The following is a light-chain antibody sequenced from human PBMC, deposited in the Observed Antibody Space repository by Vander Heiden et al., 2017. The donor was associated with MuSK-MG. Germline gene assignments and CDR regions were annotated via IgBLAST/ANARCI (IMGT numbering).Light chain of an antibody. V-gene: IGKV1-5*03. CDR3: QEDNGYLST. CDR2: QAS. J-gene: IGKJ1*01. CDR1: QSVSGW. Sequence: DIQMTQSPSTLSAYVGERVTITCRASQSVSGWLAWYQQRPGKAPELLIYQASSLQSGVPSRFSGSGSGTEFTLTISSLQPDDFATYYCQEDNGYLSTFGQGTKVEIK.